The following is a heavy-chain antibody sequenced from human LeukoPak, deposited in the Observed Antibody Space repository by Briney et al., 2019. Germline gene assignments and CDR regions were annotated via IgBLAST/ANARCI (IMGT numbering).Heavy chain of an antibody. J-gene: IGHJ5*02. CDR2: INHSGST. V-gene: IGHV4-34*01. D-gene: IGHD4-17*01. CDR1: GGSFSGYY. Sequence: SETLSLTCAVYGGSFSGYYWSWIRQPPGKGLEWIGEINHSGSTNYNPSLKSRVTISVDTSKNQFSLKLSSVTAADTAVYYCARKAVGGYGDYSNWFDPWGQGTLVTVSS. CDR3: ARKAVGGYGDYSNWFDP.